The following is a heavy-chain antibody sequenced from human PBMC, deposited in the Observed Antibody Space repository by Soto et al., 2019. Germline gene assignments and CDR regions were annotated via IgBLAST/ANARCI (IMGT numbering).Heavy chain of an antibody. J-gene: IGHJ5*02. CDR3: ARGKDGYNNNWFHP. CDR1: GYTFTGYY. D-gene: IGHD5-12*01. V-gene: IGHV1-2*04. Sequence: ASVNVSCKASGYTFTGYYMHWVRQAPGQGRDWMGWINPNSGGTNYAQKFQGWVTMTRDTSISTAYMELSRLRSDDTAVYSCARGKDGYNNNWFHPWGQGTLVTVSS. CDR2: INPNSGGT.